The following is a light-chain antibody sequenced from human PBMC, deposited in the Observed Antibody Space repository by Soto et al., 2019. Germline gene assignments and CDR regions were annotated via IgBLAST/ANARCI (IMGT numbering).Light chain of an antibody. V-gene: IGKV3-15*01. CDR3: QQYNNWPSRT. Sequence: EIVMTQSPATLSVSPGERATLSCRASQSVSSNLAWYQQKPGQAPRLLIYGASTGATGIPARFSGSGSGTEFTLTISSLQSEDFAVYYWQQYNNWPSRTFGQGTKVEIK. CDR2: GAS. CDR1: QSVSSN. J-gene: IGKJ1*01.